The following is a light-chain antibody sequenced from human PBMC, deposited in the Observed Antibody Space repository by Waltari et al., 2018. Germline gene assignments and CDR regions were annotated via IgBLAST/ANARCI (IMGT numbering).Light chain of an antibody. J-gene: IGLJ2*01. CDR3: CSYAGPDPSLV. CDR2: EGN. Sequence: QSALTQPASVSGSPGQSITISCTGTSSDVGTYNFVSWYQHHPGKAPKLMIYEGNKRPSGVSTRFSGSKSGNTASLTSSGLHSEDEANYYGCSYAGPDPSLVFGGGTKLTVL. CDR1: SSDVGTYNF. V-gene: IGLV2-23*01.